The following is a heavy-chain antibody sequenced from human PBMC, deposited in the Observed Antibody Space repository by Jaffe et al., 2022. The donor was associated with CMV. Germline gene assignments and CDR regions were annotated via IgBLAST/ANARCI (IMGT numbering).Heavy chain of an antibody. Sequence: QVQLQQWGAGLLKPSETLSLTCAVYGGSFSGYYWSWIRQPPGKGLEWIGEINHSGSTNYNPSLKSRVTISVDTSKNQFSLKLSSVTAADTAVYYCAGPMGGYFDYWGQGTLVTVSS. V-gene: IGHV4-34*01. CDR1: GGSFSGYY. CDR3: AGPMGGYFDY. J-gene: IGHJ4*02. CDR2: INHSGST. D-gene: IGHD3-10*01.